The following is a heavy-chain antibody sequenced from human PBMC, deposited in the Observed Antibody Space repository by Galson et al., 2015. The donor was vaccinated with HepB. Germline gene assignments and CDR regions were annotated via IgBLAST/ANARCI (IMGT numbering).Heavy chain of an antibody. J-gene: IGHJ4*02. Sequence: SLRLSCAASGFTFSDYYMSWVRQAPGKGLEWVSAISGSGGSTYYPDSVKGRFTISRDSSKNALYLQMNSLRAEDTAVYYCAKAGRTTKGKYYFDYWGQGALVTASS. CDR2: ISGSGGST. CDR1: GFTFSDYY. V-gene: IGHV3-23*01. D-gene: IGHD1-26*01. CDR3: AKAGRTTKGKYYFDY.